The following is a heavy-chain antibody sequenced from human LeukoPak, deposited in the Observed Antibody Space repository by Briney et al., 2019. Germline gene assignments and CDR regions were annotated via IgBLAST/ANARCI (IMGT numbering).Heavy chain of an antibody. D-gene: IGHD2-2*01. V-gene: IGHV3-48*04. CDR3: ARTECSSTSCSYFDY. CDR1: RFTFSTYN. CDR2: ISSSSSTI. J-gene: IGHJ4*02. Sequence: GGSLRLSCAGSRFTFSTYNMNWVRQAPGKGLEWVSYISSSSSTIYYGDSVKGRFTISRDNAKNSLYLQMNSLRAEDTAVYYCARTECSSTSCSYFDYWGQGTLVTVSS.